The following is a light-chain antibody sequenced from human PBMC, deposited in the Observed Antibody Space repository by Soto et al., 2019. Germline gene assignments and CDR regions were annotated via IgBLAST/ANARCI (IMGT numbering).Light chain of an antibody. CDR1: QSVSSIY. Sequence: ELLLTQSPGTLSLSPGARATLSCRASQSVSSIYLAWYQQRPGQAPRLLLYGASTRATGVPDRFSGSASGTEFTLTISRLEPEDSAVYDCHQHGSSHTFGQGTRLDIK. J-gene: IGKJ5*01. CDR3: HQHGSSHT. CDR2: GAS. V-gene: IGKV3-20*01.